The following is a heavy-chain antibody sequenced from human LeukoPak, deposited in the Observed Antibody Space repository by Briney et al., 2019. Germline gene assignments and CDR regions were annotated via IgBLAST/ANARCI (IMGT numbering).Heavy chain of an antibody. V-gene: IGHV2-5*02. CDR1: GFSLTPSGVG. D-gene: IGHD4-17*01. CDR2: IYWDDDN. Sequence: SGPTLVNPTQTLTLTCTFSGFSLTPSGVGVGWIRQPPGKALEWLALIYWDDDNRYSPSMKSRLTITKDTSKNQVVLTMTNMDPVDTATYYCRFRDYGRKTNPKRYSYDQLDVWGKGITVTVSS. J-gene: IGHJ6*04. CDR3: RFRDYGRKTNPKRYSYDQLDV.